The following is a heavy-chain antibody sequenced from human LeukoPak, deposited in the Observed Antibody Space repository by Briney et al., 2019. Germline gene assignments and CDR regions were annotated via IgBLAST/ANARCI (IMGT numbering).Heavy chain of an antibody. CDR1: GFTFSSYG. Sequence: AGGSLRLSCAASGFTFSSYGMHWVRQAPGKGLEWVAVISYDGSNKYYADSVKGRFTISRDNSKNTLYLQMNSLRAEDTAVYYCAKVGPYYYGMDVWGQGTTVTVSS. J-gene: IGHJ6*02. CDR3: AKVGPYYYGMDV. CDR2: ISYDGSNK. V-gene: IGHV3-30*18.